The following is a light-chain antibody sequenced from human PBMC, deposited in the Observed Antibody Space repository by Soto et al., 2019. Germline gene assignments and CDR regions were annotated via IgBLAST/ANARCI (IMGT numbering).Light chain of an antibody. J-gene: IGKJ1*01. CDR3: QQYNSYSWT. CDR2: GAS. CDR1: QSIIIS. V-gene: IGKV1-5*01. Sequence: DIQMTQSPSSLSASVGDRVTITCRASQSIIISLNWYQLKPGKAPNLLMYGASSLESGVPSRFSGSGSGTEFTLTISSLQPDDFATYYCQQYNSYSWTFGQGTKVDIK.